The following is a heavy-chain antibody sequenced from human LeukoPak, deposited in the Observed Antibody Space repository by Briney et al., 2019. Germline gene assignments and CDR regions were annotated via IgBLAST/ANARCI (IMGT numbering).Heavy chain of an antibody. CDR1: GFTVSNNY. CDR3: ARLLGYCSSTSCRDAFDI. D-gene: IGHD2-2*01. CDR2: IYSGGTT. J-gene: IGHJ3*02. Sequence: GGSLRLSCAASGFTVSNNYMSWVRQAPGKGLEWVSVIYSGGTTYYADSVRGRFTISRDNSKNTVHLQMNSLRPEDTAVYYCARLLGYCSSTSCRDAFDIWGQGTMVTVSS. V-gene: IGHV3-66*02.